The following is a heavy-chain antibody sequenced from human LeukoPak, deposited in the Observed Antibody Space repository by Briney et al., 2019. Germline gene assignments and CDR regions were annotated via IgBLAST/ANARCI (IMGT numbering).Heavy chain of an antibody. CDR1: GFTFRSYW. CDR3: ARHNYGYDY. CDR2: IHSDGSST. Sequence: GGSLRLSCAASGFTFRSYWMHWVRQAPGKGLVWVSHIHSDGSSTSYADSVQGRFTISRDNAKNTLYLQMNSLRAEDTAVYYGARHNYGYDYWGQGTLVTVSS. J-gene: IGHJ4*02. D-gene: IGHD3-10*01. V-gene: IGHV3-74*01.